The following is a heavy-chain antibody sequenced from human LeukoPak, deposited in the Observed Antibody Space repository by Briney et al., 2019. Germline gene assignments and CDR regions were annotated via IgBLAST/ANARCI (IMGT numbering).Heavy chain of an antibody. J-gene: IGHJ4*02. V-gene: IGHV1-2*02. CDR2: INPNSGGT. Sequence: ASVKVSCKASGYTFTAYYMHWVRQAPGQGLEWMGWINPNSGGTNYAQKFRGRVTMTRDTSISTAYMELSRLRSDDTAVYYCARGDGYCSSATCYEGFDYWGQGTLVTVSS. CDR1: GYTFTAYY. D-gene: IGHD2-2*01. CDR3: ARGDGYCSSATCYEGFDY.